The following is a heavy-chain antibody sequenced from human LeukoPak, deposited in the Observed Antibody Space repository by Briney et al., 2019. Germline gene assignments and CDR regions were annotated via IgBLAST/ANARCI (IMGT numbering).Heavy chain of an antibody. Sequence: GGSLRHSCTASGFTFGDYAMSWVRQAPGKGLEWVGFIRSKAYGGTTEYAASVKGRFTISRDDSKSIAYLQMNSLKTEDTAVYYCTRVVPAAHYGMDVWGQGTTVTVSS. J-gene: IGHJ6*02. D-gene: IGHD2-2*01. CDR1: GFTFGDYA. CDR2: IRSKAYGGTT. CDR3: TRVVPAAHYGMDV. V-gene: IGHV3-49*04.